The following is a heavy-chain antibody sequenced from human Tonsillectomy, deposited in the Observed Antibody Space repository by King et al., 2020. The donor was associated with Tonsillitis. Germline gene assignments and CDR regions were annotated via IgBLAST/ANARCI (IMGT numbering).Heavy chain of an antibody. CDR1: GFTFSSKY. Sequence: VQLVESGGGLVQPGGSLRLSCAASGFTFSSKYLSWVRQAPGKGLEWVSVIYSGGSTNYADSVKGRFTISRDNSKNTLYLQMISLRAEDTAVYYCATWYSGSSQEAFYLWGQGTMVTVSS. V-gene: IGHV3-66*01. CDR2: IYSGGST. CDR3: ATWYSGSSQEAFYL. J-gene: IGHJ3*01. D-gene: IGHD1-26*01.